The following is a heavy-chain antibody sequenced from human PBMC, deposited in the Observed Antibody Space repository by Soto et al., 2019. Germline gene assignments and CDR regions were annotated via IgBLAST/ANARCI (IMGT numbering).Heavy chain of an antibody. CDR3: AKDKERGGYDSDFDS. Sequence: EVQLLESGGGLIQLGGSLRLSCAASGFTFGTYGMGWVRQAPGKGLEWVSTITGGNTYYAASVKGRFTISRDNYKNTLYLQMSSLRAEDTALYYCAKDKERGGYDSDFDSWGQGTLVTVSS. CDR1: GFTFGTYG. J-gene: IGHJ4*02. V-gene: IGHV3-23*01. CDR2: ITGGNT. D-gene: IGHD3-3*01.